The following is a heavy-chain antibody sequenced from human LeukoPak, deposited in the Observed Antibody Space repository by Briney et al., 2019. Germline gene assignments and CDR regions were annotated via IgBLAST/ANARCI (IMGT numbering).Heavy chain of an antibody. CDR2: INSDGSIT. D-gene: IGHD5-18*01. CDR1: GFTFTTYW. V-gene: IGHV3-74*01. CDR3: ARDAVDTANAV. Sequence: GGSLRLSCAVSGFTFTTYWMHWVRQAPGKGLVWVSHINSDGSITSYADSVKGRFTISRDNAKNTLYLQMNSLRAEDTAVYYCARDAVDTANAVWGQGTTVTVSS. J-gene: IGHJ6*02.